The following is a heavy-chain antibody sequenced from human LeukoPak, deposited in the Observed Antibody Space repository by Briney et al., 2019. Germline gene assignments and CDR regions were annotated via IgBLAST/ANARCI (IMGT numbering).Heavy chain of an antibody. CDR2: INHSGST. D-gene: IGHD5-24*01. J-gene: IGHJ6*03. V-gene: IGHV4-34*01. CDR3: ARARRWLRYYYYYMDV. CDR1: GGSFSGYY. Sequence: SETLSLTCAVYGGSFSGYYWSWIRQPPGKGLEWIGEINHSGSTNYNPSLKSRVTISVDTSKNQFFLKLSSVTAADTAVYYCARARRWLRYYYYYMDVWGKGTTVTVSS.